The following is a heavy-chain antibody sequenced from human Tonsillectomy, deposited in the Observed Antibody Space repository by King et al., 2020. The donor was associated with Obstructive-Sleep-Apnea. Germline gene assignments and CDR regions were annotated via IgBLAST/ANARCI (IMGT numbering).Heavy chain of an antibody. CDR2: IKQDGSEK. CDR1: GFTFSSYW. J-gene: IGHJ3*02. D-gene: IGHD5-12*01. Sequence: VQLVESGGGLVQPGGSLRLSCAASGFTFSSYWMSWGRQAPGKGREWVANIKQDGSEKYYVDSVKGRFTISRDNAKNSLYLQMNSLRAEDTAVYYCARDKRSIVATIVAFDIWGQGTMVTVSS. V-gene: IGHV3-7*01. CDR3: ARDKRSIVATIVAFDI.